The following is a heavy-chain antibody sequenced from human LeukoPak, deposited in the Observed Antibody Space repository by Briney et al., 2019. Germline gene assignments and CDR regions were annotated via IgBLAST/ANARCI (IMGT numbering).Heavy chain of an antibody. CDR1: GFTFSNAW. J-gene: IGHJ6*03. Sequence: GGSLRLSCAASGFTFSNAWMSWVRQAPGKGLEWVGRIKSKTDGGTTDYAAPVKGRFTISRDDSKNTLYLQTNSLKTEDTAVYYCTTDLGYSGYDPLYYYYYYMDVWGKGTTVTVSS. D-gene: IGHD5-12*01. CDR2: IKSKTDGGTT. CDR3: TTDLGYSGYDPLYYYYYYMDV. V-gene: IGHV3-15*01.